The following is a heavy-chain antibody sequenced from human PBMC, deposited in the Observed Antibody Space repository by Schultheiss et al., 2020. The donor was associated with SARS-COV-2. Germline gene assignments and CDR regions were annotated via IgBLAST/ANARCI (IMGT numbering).Heavy chain of an antibody. V-gene: IGHV4-61*08. D-gene: IGHD3-16*01. Sequence: SETLSLTCTVSGGSISSGGYYWSWIRQPPGKGLEWIGYIYYSGSTNYNPSLKSRVTISVDTSKNQFSLKLSSVTAADTAVYYCARGAVGAFYYYYGMDVWGQGTTVTVSS. CDR3: ARGAVGAFYYYYGMDV. CDR1: GGSISSGGYY. J-gene: IGHJ6*02. CDR2: IYYSGST.